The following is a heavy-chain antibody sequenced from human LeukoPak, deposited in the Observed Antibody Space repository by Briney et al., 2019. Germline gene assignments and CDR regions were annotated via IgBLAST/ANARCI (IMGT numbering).Heavy chain of an antibody. CDR3: AKVIRRGGYYYGMDV. CDR2: ISGSGGST. D-gene: IGHD3-10*01. CDR1: GFTFSSYA. V-gene: IGHV3-23*01. J-gene: IGHJ6*02. Sequence: GGSLRLSCAASGFTFSSYAMSWVRQAPGKGLEWVSAISGSGGSTYYADSVKGRFTISRDNSKNTLYLQMNSLRAEDTAVYYCAKVIRRGGYYYGMDVWGQGTRSPSP.